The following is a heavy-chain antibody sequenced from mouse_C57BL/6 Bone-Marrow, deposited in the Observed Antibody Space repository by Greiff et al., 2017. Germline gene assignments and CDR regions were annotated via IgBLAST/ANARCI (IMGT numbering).Heavy chain of an antibody. CDR3: TREEGYDYDGVWDY. Sequence: EVQLQQSGTVLARPGASVKMSCKTSGYTFTSYWMHWVKQRPGQGLEWIGAIYPGNSDTSYNQKFKGKAKLTAVTSASTAYMELSSLTNEYSAVYYCTREEGYDYDGVWDYWGQGTSVTVSS. J-gene: IGHJ4*01. V-gene: IGHV1-5*01. CDR1: GYTFTSYW. D-gene: IGHD2-4*01. CDR2: IYPGNSDT.